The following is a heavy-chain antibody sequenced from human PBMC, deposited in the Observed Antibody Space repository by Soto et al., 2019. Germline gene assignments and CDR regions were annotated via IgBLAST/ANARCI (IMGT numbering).Heavy chain of an antibody. D-gene: IGHD6-19*01. CDR1: GFTFSSYG. Sequence: GGSLSLSCAASGFTFSSYGMHWVRQAPGKGLEWVAVIWSDGSNKNYADSVKGRFTISRDNSKNTLYLQMNSLRAEDTAVYYCVRSGYSSGWSHFDYWGRGTLVTVSS. CDR3: VRSGYSSGWSHFDY. V-gene: IGHV3-33*01. J-gene: IGHJ4*02. CDR2: IWSDGSNK.